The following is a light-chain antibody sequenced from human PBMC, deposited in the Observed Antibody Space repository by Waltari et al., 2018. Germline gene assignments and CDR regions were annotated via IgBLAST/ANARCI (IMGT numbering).Light chain of an antibody. V-gene: IGKV1-5*03. CDR2: KAS. J-gene: IGKJ1*01. Sequence: DIQMTQSPSILSASVGDRVTITCRASQNINNWLAWYQQKPGKAPNLLIYKASSLQIGDPSRFSGSGSGTEFTLTISSLQPDDFATYYCQQYNPSSRTFGQGTKVNI. CDR3: QQYNPSSRT. CDR1: QNINNW.